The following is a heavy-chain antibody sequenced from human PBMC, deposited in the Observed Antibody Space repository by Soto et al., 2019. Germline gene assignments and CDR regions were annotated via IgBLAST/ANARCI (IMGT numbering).Heavy chain of an antibody. CDR2: ISYDGSNK. Sequence: GGSLRLSCAASGFTFISYAMHWVRQAPGKGLEWVAVISYDGSNKYYADSVKGRFTISRDNSKNTLYLQMNSLRAEDTAVYYCATRQYYFDYWGQGTLVTVSS. CDR3: ATRQYYFDY. V-gene: IGHV3-30-3*01. CDR1: GFTFISYA. J-gene: IGHJ4*02. D-gene: IGHD4-4*01.